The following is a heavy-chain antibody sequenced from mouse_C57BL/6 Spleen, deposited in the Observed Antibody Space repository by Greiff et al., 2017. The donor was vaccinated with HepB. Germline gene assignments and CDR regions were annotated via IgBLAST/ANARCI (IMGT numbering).Heavy chain of an antibody. CDR3: ARDDYDIYYAMDY. J-gene: IGHJ4*01. CDR2: IYPGDGDT. Sequence: VQLQESGPELVKPGASVKISCKASGYAFSSSWMNWVKQRPGKGLEWIGRIYPGDGDTNYNGKFKGKATLTADKSSSTAYMQLSSLTSEDSAVYFCARDDYDIYYAMDYWGQGTSVTVSS. CDR1: GYAFSSSW. D-gene: IGHD2-4*01. V-gene: IGHV1-82*01.